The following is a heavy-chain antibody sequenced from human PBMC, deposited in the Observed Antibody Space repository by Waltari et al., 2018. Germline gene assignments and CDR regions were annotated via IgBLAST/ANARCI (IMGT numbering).Heavy chain of an antibody. CDR1: GGSIDSSSYY. CDR3: ARLSSTSTGNYYYGLDV. Sequence: QLQLQESGPGLVKPSETLSLTCTVSGGSIDSSSYYWGWIRQSPGKGLAWIGTIYHTGTTYDKPSLKSRVTLSIDTSKNQFSLKLSSVIATDTAVYYCARLSSTSTGNYYYGLDVWGQGTTVTVSS. CDR2: IYHTGTT. J-gene: IGHJ6*02. D-gene: IGHD3-10*01. V-gene: IGHV4-39*01.